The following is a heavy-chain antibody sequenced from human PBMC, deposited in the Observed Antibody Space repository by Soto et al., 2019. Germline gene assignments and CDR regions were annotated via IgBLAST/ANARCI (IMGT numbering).Heavy chain of an antibody. D-gene: IGHD3-9*01. Sequence: GSLRLSCAASGFTFSSYGMHWVRQAPGKGLEWVAVISYDGGNKYYADSVKGRFTISRDNSKNTLYLQMNSLRAEDTAVYYCAKDQYDILTGYPNLSYYRGMDVWGQGTTVTVSS. CDR1: GFTFSSYG. CDR2: ISYDGGNK. J-gene: IGHJ6*02. CDR3: AKDQYDILTGYPNLSYYRGMDV. V-gene: IGHV3-30*18.